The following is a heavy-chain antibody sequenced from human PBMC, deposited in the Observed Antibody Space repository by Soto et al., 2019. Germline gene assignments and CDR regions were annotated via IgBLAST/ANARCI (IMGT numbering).Heavy chain of an antibody. Sequence: GGSLRLSCTASGFTFGDYAMSWFRQAPGKGLEWVGFIRSKAYGGTTEYAASVKGRFTISRDDSKSIAYLQMNSLKTEDTAVYYCTRDVSQYQLTYYYYGMDVWGQGTTVTVSS. CDR2: IRSKAYGGTT. CDR1: GFTFGDYA. J-gene: IGHJ6*02. V-gene: IGHV3-49*03. D-gene: IGHD2-2*01. CDR3: TRDVSQYQLTYYYYGMDV.